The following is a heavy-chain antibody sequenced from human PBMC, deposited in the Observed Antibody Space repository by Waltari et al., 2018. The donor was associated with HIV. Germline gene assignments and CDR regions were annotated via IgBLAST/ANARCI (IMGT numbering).Heavy chain of an antibody. J-gene: IGHJ4*02. V-gene: IGHV3-23*04. CDR3: AKGGLLDY. CDR2: ISGSGGST. D-gene: IGHD1-26*01. Sequence: EVQLVEAVGGLVQPGGSRRPSCPAPGFTFSSYATSWVRQGPGKGLEWVSAISGSGGSTYYADSVKGRFTISRDNSKNTLYLQMNSLRAEDTAVYYCAKGGLLDYWGQGTLVTVSS. CDR1: GFTFSSYA.